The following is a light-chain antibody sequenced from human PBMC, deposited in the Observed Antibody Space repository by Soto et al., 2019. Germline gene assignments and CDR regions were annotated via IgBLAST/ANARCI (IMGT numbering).Light chain of an antibody. CDR1: SSNIGGNS. J-gene: IGLJ1*01. V-gene: IGLV1-51*01. CDR2: DDN. CDR3: GSWDSSLSAYV. Sequence: QSVLTRPPSVSAAPGQKVTISCSGSSSNIGGNSVSWYQQLPGTAPKLLIYDDNKRPSGIPDRFSVSKSGTSATLGITGFQTGDEADYYCGSWDSSLSAYVFGTGTKVTVL.